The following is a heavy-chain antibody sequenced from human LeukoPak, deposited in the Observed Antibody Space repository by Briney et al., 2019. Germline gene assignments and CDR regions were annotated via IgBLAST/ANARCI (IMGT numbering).Heavy chain of an antibody. J-gene: IGHJ4*02. CDR3: ARGRLNSGYSFDY. CDR2: IYYSGST. CDR1: GGSISSGDYY. Sequence: PSETLSLTCTVSGGSISSGDYYWSWIRQPPGKGLEWIGYIYYSGSTYYNPSLKSRVTISVDTSKNQFSLKLSSVTAADTAVYYCARGRLNSGYSFDYWGQGTLVTVSS. D-gene: IGHD3-22*01. V-gene: IGHV4-30-4*01.